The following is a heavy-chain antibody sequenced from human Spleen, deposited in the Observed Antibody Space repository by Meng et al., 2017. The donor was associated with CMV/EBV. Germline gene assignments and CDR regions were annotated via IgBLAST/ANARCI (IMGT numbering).Heavy chain of an antibody. CDR2: VVPFIDIA. J-gene: IGHJ5*02. V-gene: IGHV1-69*02. Sequence: SGGVFVRYTFSWVRQAPGQGLEWMGRVVPFIDIANYAPKFRGRITITADKSTNTTYMKLTNLRSDDTAVYFCARMGPALPYNWFDPWGQGTLVTVSS. CDR1: GGVFVRYT. CDR3: ARMGPALPYNWFDP.